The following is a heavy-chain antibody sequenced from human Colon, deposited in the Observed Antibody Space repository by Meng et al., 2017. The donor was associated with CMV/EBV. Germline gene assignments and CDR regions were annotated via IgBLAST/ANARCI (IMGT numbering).Heavy chain of an antibody. CDR1: GFIFGSED. CDR2: LSYDGINE. V-gene: IGHV3-30*03. CDR3: ARGPWYASATPTDC. D-gene: IGHD3-10*01. Sequence: GFIFGSEDMHWVRQGPGKGLEWVAVLSYDGINEYYAQSVKGRFTISRDVSKNTLYLQMNSLRAEDTAVYYCARGPWYASATPTDCWGQGTLVTVSS. J-gene: IGHJ4*02.